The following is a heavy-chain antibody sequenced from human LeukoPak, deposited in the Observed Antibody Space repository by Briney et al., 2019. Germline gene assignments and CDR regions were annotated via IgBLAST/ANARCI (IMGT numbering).Heavy chain of an antibody. Sequence: SETLSLTCTVSGGSISSSSYYWGWIRQPPGKGLEWIGSIYYSGSTYYNPSLKSRVTISVDTSKNQFSLKLSSVTAADTAVYYCATYRDGYRIDYWGQGTLVTVSS. CDR1: GGSISSSSYY. J-gene: IGHJ4*02. D-gene: IGHD5-24*01. CDR3: ATYRDGYRIDY. CDR2: IYYSGST. V-gene: IGHV4-39*07.